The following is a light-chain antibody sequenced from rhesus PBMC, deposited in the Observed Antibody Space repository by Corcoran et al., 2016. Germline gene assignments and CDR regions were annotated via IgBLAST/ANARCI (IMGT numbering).Light chain of an antibody. J-gene: IGKJ2*01. V-gene: IGKV1-74*01. Sequence: DIQMTQSPSSLSASVGDRVTITCRASENVNNYLYWYQQKPGKAPKLLIYKASTLQSGVPSRFSGSGSRTDYTFTFSSLKPEDVSTYYCQHGYGTPYSFGQGTKVEIK. CDR2: KAS. CDR1: ENVNNY. CDR3: QHGYGTPYS.